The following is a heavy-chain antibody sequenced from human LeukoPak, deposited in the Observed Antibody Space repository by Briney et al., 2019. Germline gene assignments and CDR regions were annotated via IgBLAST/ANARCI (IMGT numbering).Heavy chain of an antibody. J-gene: IGHJ4*02. CDR1: GFTFSSYA. CDR2: ISSSGTTI. V-gene: IGHV3-11*01. Sequence: PGGSLRLSCAASGFTFSSYAMSWIRQAPGEGLEWVSYISSSGTTIYYADSVEGRFTISRDNAKNSLYLQMNSLRAEDTAVYYCARDSGDILTGYYHPFDYWGQGTLVTVSS. D-gene: IGHD3-9*01. CDR3: ARDSGDILTGYYHPFDY.